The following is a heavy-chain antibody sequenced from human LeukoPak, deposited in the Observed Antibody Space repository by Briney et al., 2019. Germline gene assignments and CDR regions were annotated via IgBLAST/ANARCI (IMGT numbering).Heavy chain of an antibody. Sequence: GASVKVSCKASGCTFTSYDINWVRQATGQGLEWMGWMNPNSGNTGYAQKFQGRVTMTRNTSISTAYMELSSLRSEDTAVYYCARLVEDQLQTNALYYYGMDVWGQGTTVTVSS. V-gene: IGHV1-8*01. CDR3: ARLVEDQLQTNALYYYGMDV. CDR2: MNPNSGNT. D-gene: IGHD4-23*01. J-gene: IGHJ6*02. CDR1: GCTFTSYD.